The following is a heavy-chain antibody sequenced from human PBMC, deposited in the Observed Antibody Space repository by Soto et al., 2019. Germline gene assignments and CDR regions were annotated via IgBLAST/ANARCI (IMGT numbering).Heavy chain of an antibody. CDR3: AHRPIVGAAI. J-gene: IGHJ4*02. V-gene: IGHV4-4*02. D-gene: IGHD1-26*01. CDR1: GGSISNSKW. Sequence: SETLSLTPAVFGGSISNSKWWTWVRQPPGRGLDWIGEIFHSGSTNYNSSLMGRATISVDKANNQFSLKLSSVTAADTAVYYCAHRPIVGAAIWGQGTLVTVSS. CDR2: IFHSGST.